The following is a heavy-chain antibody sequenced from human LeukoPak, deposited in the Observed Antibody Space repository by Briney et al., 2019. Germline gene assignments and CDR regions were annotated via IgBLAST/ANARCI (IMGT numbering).Heavy chain of an antibody. CDR2: ISGSGGST. V-gene: IGHV3-23*01. Sequence: GGSLRLSCAASGFTFSSYAMSWVRQAPGKGLEWVSTISGSGGSTYYADSVKGRFTISRDNSKNTLYLQMNSLRAEDTAVYYCAKDASYYDILTGPFDYWGQGTLVTVSS. CDR3: AKDASYYDILTGPFDY. D-gene: IGHD3-9*01. J-gene: IGHJ4*02. CDR1: GFTFSSYA.